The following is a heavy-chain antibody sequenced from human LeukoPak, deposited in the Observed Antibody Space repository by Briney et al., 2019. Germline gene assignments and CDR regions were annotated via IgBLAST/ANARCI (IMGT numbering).Heavy chain of an antibody. CDR1: GFTFSSYS. CDR2: ISSSSSTI. CDR3: ASGGLNSYGYRTTPFGRWVSCPGDFDY. V-gene: IGHV3-48*02. D-gene: IGHD5-18*01. J-gene: IGHJ4*02. Sequence: GGSLRLSCAASGFTFSSYSMNWVRQAPGKGLEWVSYISSSSSTIYYADSVKGRFTISRDNAKNSLYLQMNSLRDEDTAVYYCASGGLNSYGYRTTPFGRWVSCPGDFDYWGQGTLVTVSS.